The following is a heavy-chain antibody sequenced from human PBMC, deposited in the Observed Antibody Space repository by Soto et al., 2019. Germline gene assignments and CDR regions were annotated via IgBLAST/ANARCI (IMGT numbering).Heavy chain of an antibody. V-gene: IGHV1-24*01. CDR1: GYTRTELS. CDR3: ATTIPRYSNYDLDY. Sequence: ASVKVSWKVSGYTRTELSMDWGRQEPGKGLEGMGGFDPEDGETIYAQKFQGRVTMTEDTSTDTAYMELSSLRSEDTAVYYSATTIPRYSNYDLDYWGQGTLVTVSS. J-gene: IGHJ4*02. D-gene: IGHD4-4*01. CDR2: FDPEDGET.